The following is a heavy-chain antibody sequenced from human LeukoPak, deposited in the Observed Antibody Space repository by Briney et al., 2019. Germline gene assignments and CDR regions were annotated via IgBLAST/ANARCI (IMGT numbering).Heavy chain of an antibody. CDR3: ARDLGVAVRPFSLYY. V-gene: IGHV1-2*02. J-gene: IGHJ4*02. Sequence: ASAKVSCKASGYTFTGYYMHWVRQAPGQGLEWMGWINPNSGGTNYAQKFQGRVTMTRDTSISTAYMELSRLRSDDTAIYYCARDLGVAVRPFSLYYWGQGTLVTVSS. CDR1: GYTFTGYY. D-gene: IGHD6-6*01. CDR2: INPNSGGT.